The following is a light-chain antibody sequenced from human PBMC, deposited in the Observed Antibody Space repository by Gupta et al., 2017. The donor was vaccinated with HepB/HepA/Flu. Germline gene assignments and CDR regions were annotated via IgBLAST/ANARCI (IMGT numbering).Light chain of an antibody. CDR1: HGISRL. Sequence: EIVLTQSPATLSLSPGETATLSCRARHGISRLLAWFQKKPGQAPRLLIYDSSTRAKGINPRFSGSGVDTDFTLTINSREPEDFAVYYCQQRNNGHPDLSFGRGTKVDIK. J-gene: IGKJ4*01. V-gene: IGKV3D-11*01. CDR2: DSS. CDR3: QQRNNGHPDLS.